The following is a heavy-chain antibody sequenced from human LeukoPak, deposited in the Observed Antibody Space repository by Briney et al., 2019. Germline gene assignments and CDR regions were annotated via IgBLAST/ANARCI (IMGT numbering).Heavy chain of an antibody. CDR2: IYHSGST. D-gene: IGHD4-17*01. V-gene: IGHV4-4*02. CDR1: GGSISSSNW. CDR3: ARKTEGHGYGDYFDY. J-gene: IGHJ4*02. Sequence: VKPSGTLSLTWAVSGGSISSSNWGSWVRQPPGKGLEWIGEIYHSGSTNYNPSRKSRVTIAVDKSKNQFDLKMSTVTDADTDVYYCARKTEGHGYGDYFDYWGQGTLVTVSS.